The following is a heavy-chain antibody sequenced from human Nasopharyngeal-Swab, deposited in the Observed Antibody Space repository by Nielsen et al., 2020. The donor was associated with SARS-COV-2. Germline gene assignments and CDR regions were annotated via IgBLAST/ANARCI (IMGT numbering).Heavy chain of an antibody. J-gene: IGHJ6*03. CDR1: GLTLSSSV. Sequence: GESLKISCAASGLTLSSSVKHWAPQAPGKGLEWVPFMSYDTSNTSYGDSVKGRFTISRDYSKNTLYLQMNSLRAEDTAVYYCARVLLTHYYYYMDVWGKGTTVTVSS. D-gene: IGHD2-21*02. CDR2: MSYDTSNT. CDR3: ARVLLTHYYYYMDV. V-gene: IGHV3-30*04.